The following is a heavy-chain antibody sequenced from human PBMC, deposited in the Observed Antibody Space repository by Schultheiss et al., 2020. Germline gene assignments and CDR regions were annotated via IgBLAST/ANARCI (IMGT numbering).Heavy chain of an antibody. Sequence: ASVKVSCKASGYTFTSYDINWVRQATGQGLEWMGWMNPNSGNTGYAQKFQGRVTMTRNTSISTAYMELSSLRSEDTAVYYCARGLTGNGSIVVVPAASNKEYYYYYMDVWGKGTTVTVSS. D-gene: IGHD2-2*01. CDR3: ARGLTGNGSIVVVPAASNKEYYYYYMDV. V-gene: IGHV1-8*01. CDR2: MNPNSGNT. J-gene: IGHJ6*03. CDR1: GYTFTSYD.